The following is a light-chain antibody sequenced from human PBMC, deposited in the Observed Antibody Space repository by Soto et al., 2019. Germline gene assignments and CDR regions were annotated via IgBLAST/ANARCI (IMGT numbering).Light chain of an antibody. J-gene: IGLJ3*02. V-gene: IGLV2-11*01. CDR2: EVS. CDR3: CSYAGSYTGV. CDR1: SNDVGNYNY. Sequence: QSALTQPRSVSGSPGQSVTFSCTGTSNDVGNYNYVSWYQQHPGKAPKLMIYEVSKRPSGVPDRFSGSKSGNTASLTISGLQGEDEADYYCCSYAGSYTGVFGGGTKLTVL.